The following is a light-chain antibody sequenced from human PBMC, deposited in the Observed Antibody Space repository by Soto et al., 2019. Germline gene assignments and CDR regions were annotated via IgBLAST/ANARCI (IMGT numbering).Light chain of an antibody. V-gene: IGKV1-33*01. Sequence: DIQMTQSPSSLSASVGDRVTITCQASQDISNYLNWYQQKPGKAPKLLIYDASNLETGVPSRFSGSGSGTDFTFTISSLQPEDIATYYCQKYDTLRVTFGPGTKVDIK. CDR2: DAS. CDR3: QKYDTLRVT. CDR1: QDISNY. J-gene: IGKJ3*01.